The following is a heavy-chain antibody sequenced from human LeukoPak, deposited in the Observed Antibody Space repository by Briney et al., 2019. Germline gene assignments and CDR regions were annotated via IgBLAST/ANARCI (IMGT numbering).Heavy chain of an antibody. D-gene: IGHD4-11*01. CDR3: ARPTVTNPTHYYYYGMDV. Sequence: IPSETLSLTCAVYGGSFSGYYWSWIRQPPGKGLEWIGEINHSGSTNYNPSLKSRVTISVDTSKNQFSLKLSSVTAADTAVYYCARPTVTNPTHYYYYGMDVWGQGTTVTVSS. J-gene: IGHJ6*02. CDR1: GGSFSGYY. V-gene: IGHV4-34*01. CDR2: INHSGST.